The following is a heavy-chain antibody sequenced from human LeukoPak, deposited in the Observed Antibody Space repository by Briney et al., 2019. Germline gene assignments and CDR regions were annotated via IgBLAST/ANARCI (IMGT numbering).Heavy chain of an antibody. D-gene: IGHD5-12*01. CDR3: ARARGDGYSGYDWPYYFDY. V-gene: IGHV4-39*07. Sequence: SETLSLTCTVSGGSISSSSYYWGWIRQPPGKGLEWIGSIYYSGSTYYNPSLKSRVTISVDTSKNQFSLKLSSVTAADTAVYYCARARGDGYSGYDWPYYFDYWGQGTLVTVSS. J-gene: IGHJ4*02. CDR2: IYYSGST. CDR1: GGSISSSSYY.